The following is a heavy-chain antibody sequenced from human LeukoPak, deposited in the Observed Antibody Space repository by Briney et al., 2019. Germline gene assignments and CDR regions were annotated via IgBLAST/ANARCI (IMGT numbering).Heavy chain of an antibody. J-gene: IGHJ6*02. D-gene: IGHD3-10*01. Sequence: GGSLRLSCAASGFTSDDYAMHWVRQAPGKGLEWVSLISWDGGSTYYADSVKGRFTISRDNSKNSLYLQMNSLRAEDTALYYCAKARTMAPPWNGMDVWGQGTTVTVSS. CDR1: GFTSDDYA. CDR3: AKARTMAPPWNGMDV. V-gene: IGHV3-43D*03. CDR2: ISWDGGST.